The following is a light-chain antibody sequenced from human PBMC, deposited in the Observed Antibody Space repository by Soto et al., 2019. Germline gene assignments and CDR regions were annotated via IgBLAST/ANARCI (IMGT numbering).Light chain of an antibody. CDR3: GSWDNSLSSGV. CDR1: NSNIGHNS. CDR2: DND. V-gene: IGLV1-51*01. Sequence: QSVLTQPPSVSAAPGQKVTISCSGSNSNIGHNSVSWYQQLPGAAPKLLISDNDKRPSGIPDRFSGSKSGTSATLGITGLQTGDEADYYCGSWDNSLSSGVFGGGTKVTAL. J-gene: IGLJ3*02.